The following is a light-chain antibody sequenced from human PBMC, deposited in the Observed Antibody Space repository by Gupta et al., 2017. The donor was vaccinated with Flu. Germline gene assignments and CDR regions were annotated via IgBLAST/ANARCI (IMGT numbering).Light chain of an antibody. Sequence: DVVITQSPLSLPVTLGQPASISCRSSQSLVHRNGNTYLAWFQQRPGQSPRRLIYRVSNRDSGVPDRFTGSGSGTDFTLNISRVEAEDVGIYYCMKGTHWPTFGQGTKVEIK. V-gene: IGKV2-30*02. J-gene: IGKJ1*01. CDR1: QSLVHRNGNTY. CDR3: MKGTHWPT. CDR2: RVS.